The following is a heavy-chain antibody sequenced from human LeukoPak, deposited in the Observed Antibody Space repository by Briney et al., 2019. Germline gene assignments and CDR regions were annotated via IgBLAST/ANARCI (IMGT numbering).Heavy chain of an antibody. CDR3: ARSRADSSSWYYFDY. CDR1: GYTFTTFG. CDR2: ISAYNGDT. D-gene: IGHD6-13*01. Sequence: ASVKVSCKASGYTFTTFGISWVRQAPGQGLEWVGWISAYNGDTNYAQKFQDRVTMTTDSSTSTVYMELRSLTSDDTAVYYCARSRADSSSWYYFDYWGQGTLVTVSS. V-gene: IGHV1-18*01. J-gene: IGHJ4*02.